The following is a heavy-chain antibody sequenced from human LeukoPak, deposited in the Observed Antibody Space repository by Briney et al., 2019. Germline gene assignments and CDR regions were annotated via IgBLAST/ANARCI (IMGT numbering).Heavy chain of an antibody. D-gene: IGHD3-10*01. J-gene: IGHJ4*02. V-gene: IGHV3-21*01. CDR2: ISSSSSYI. Sequence: GGSLRLSCAASGFTFSSYSMNWVRQAPGKGLEWVSSISSSSSYIYYADSVKGRFTISRDNAKNSLYLQMNSLRAEDTAVYYCAREQFDYGSGTYYNGGYHYWGQGTLVTVSS. CDR3: AREQFDYGSGTYYNGGYHY. CDR1: GFTFSSYS.